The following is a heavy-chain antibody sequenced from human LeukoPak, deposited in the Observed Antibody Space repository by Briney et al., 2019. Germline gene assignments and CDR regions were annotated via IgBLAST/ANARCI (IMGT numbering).Heavy chain of an antibody. V-gene: IGHV4-38-2*02. CDR1: GYSIISGYH. J-gene: IGHJ1*01. Sequence: PSETLSLTCSVSGYSIISGYHWACIRQPPGKGLEWIGSIYRDGSTYYNPSLKSRITMSVDTSKNQFSLEVNSVTAADTAVYYCATDEGWPTEYFQHWGQGTLVTVSS. CDR2: IYRDGST. D-gene: IGHD6-19*01. CDR3: ATDEGWPTEYFQH.